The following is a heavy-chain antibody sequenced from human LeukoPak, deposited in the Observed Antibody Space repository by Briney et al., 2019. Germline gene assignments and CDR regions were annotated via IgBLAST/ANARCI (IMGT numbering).Heavy chain of an antibody. V-gene: IGHV3-21*01. J-gene: IGHJ5*02. Sequence: GGSLRLSCAASGFTFSSYSMNWVRQAPGKGLEWVSSISSSSSYIYYADSVKGRFTISRDNAKNSLYLQMNSLRAEDTAVYYCASRLRIAAAGSGNNHWGQGTLVTVSS. CDR2: ISSSSSYI. D-gene: IGHD6-13*01. CDR1: GFTFSSYS. CDR3: ASRLRIAAAGSGNNH.